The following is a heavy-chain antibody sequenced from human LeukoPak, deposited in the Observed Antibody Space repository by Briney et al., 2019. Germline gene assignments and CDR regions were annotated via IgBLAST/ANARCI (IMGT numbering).Heavy chain of an antibody. CDR2: IRYDGSNK. CDR1: GFTFSSYG. J-gene: IGHJ4*02. V-gene: IGHV3-30*02. CDR3: AKASLSGSRLPVYDY. Sequence: PGGSLRLSCAASGFTFSSYGMHWVRQAPGKGLEWVAFIRYDGSNKYYADSVKGRFTVSRDNSKNTLYLQMNSLRAEDTAVYYCAKASLSGSRLPVYDYWGQGTLVTVSS. D-gene: IGHD1-26*01.